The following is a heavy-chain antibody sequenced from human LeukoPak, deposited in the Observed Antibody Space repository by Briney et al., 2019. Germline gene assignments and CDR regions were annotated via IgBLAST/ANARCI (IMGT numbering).Heavy chain of an antibody. CDR2: MYHNGST. Sequence: NPSETLSLTCAVYGGSFSGYYWSWIRQPPGKGLEWIGSMYHNGSTYYNPSLKSRVTISVDTSKNQFSLKLTSVTAADTAVYYCARHPSGRMWLQQGGWFDPWGQGTLVTVSS. J-gene: IGHJ5*02. D-gene: IGHD5-24*01. V-gene: IGHV4-34*01. CDR3: ARHPSGRMWLQQGGWFDP. CDR1: GGSFSGYY.